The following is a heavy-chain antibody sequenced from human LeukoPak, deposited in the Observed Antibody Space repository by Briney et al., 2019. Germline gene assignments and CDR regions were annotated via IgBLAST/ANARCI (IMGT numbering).Heavy chain of an antibody. CDR1: GYTFTSYD. CDR2: MNPNSGNT. J-gene: IGHJ6*02. D-gene: IGHD6-13*01. V-gene: IGHV1-8*01. CDR3: ARDGGYTSSWYVPGWVNNYYYGMDV. Sequence: ASVKVPCKASGYTFTSYDINWVRQATGQGLEWMGWMNPNSGNTGYAQKFQGRVTMTRNTSISTAYMELSSLRSEDTAVYYCARDGGYTSSWYVPGWVNNYYYGMDVWGQGTTVTVSS.